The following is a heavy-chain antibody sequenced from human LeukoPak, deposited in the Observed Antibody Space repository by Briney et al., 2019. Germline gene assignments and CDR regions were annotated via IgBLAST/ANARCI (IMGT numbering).Heavy chain of an antibody. CDR1: GFTFSSYA. CDR2: ISGSGGST. D-gene: IGHD4-17*01. Sequence: GGSLRLSCAASGFTFSSYAMSWVRQAPGKGVEWVSAISGSGGSTYYADSVKGGFTISRENYKNRLYLQMNSLRAEATAVYYCARDSSTVTTDLDYWGQGTLVTVSS. J-gene: IGHJ4*02. CDR3: ARDSSTVTTDLDY. V-gene: IGHV3-23*01.